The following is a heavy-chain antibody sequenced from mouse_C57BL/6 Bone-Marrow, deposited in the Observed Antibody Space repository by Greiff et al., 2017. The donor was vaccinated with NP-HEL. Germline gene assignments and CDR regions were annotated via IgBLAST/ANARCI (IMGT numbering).Heavy chain of an antibody. Sequence: VQLQQSGAELVRPGTSVKVSCKASGYAFTNYLIEWVKQRPGQGLEWIGVINPGSGGTNYNEKFKGKATLTADQSSSTAFLQHSSLTSEDSAVYFCARKYYGYYYAMDYWGQGTSVTVSS. CDR1: GYAFTNYL. CDR2: INPGSGGT. D-gene: IGHD1-1*02. CDR3: ARKYYGYYYAMDY. J-gene: IGHJ4*01. V-gene: IGHV1-54*01.